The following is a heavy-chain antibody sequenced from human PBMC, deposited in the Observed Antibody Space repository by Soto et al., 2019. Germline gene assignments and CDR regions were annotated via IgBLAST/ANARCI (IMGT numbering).Heavy chain of an antibody. D-gene: IGHD4-17*01. V-gene: IGHV1-69*13. J-gene: IGHJ5*02. CDR1: GGTFSSYA. Sequence: SVKVSCKASGGTFSSYAISWVLQAPGQGLEWMGGIIPIFGAANYAQKFQGRVTITADESTSTAYMELSSLRSEDTAVYYCARDRPPNYGGNMHRFDPWGQGTLVTVSS. CDR2: IIPIFGAA. CDR3: ARDRPPNYGGNMHRFDP.